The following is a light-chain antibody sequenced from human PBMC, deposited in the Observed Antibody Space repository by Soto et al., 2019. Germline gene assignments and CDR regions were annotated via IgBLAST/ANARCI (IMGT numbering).Light chain of an antibody. CDR2: RAS. CDR1: QTISSW. J-gene: IGKJ1*01. V-gene: IGKV1-5*03. Sequence: DIQMPQSPSTLSASVGDRVTITFRASQTISSWLAWYQQKPGKAPNLLIYRASNLKSGVPSRFSGSGSGTEFTLTISSLQPDDFATYYCQQYNSYSWTFGQGTKVDIK. CDR3: QQYNSYSWT.